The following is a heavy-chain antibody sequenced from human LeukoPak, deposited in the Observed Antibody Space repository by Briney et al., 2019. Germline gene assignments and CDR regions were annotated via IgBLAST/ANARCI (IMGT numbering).Heavy chain of an antibody. V-gene: IGHV3-74*01. Sequence: GGSLRLSCAASGFTFSTYWMHWVRQAPGKGLVWVSRINTDGSNTNYADSVRGRFTISRDNAKNALYLQMNSLRAEDPAVYYCAREYSSSSRRCFDYWGQGNLVPVSS. CDR1: GFTFSTYW. CDR2: INTDGSNT. J-gene: IGHJ4*02. CDR3: AREYSSSSRRCFDY. D-gene: IGHD6-6*01.